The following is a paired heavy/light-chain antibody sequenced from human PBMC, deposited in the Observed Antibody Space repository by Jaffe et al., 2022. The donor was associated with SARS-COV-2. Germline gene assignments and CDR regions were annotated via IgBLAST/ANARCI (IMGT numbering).Heavy chain of an antibody. CDR2: ISGSGGST. D-gene: IGHD3-3*01. CDR1: GFTFSSYA. CDR3: AKEKTYDFWSGYYDYYGMDV. V-gene: IGHV3-23*01. J-gene: IGHJ6*02. Sequence: EVQLLESGGGLVQPGGSLRLSCAASGFTFSSYAMSWVRQAPGKGLEWVSAISGSGGSTYYADSVKGRFTISRDNSKNTLYLQMNSLRAEDTAVYYCAKEKTYDFWSGYYDYYGMDVWGQGTTVTVSS.
Light chain of an antibody. V-gene: IGLV3-19*01. CDR1: SLRSYY. J-gene: IGLJ7*01. CDR3: NSRDSSGNHEV. CDR2: GKN. Sequence: SSELTQDPAVSVALGQTVRITCQGDSLRSYYASWYQQKPGQAPVLVIYGKNNRPSGIPDRFSGSSSGNTASLTITGAQAEDEADYYCNSRDSSGNHEVFGGGTQLTVL.